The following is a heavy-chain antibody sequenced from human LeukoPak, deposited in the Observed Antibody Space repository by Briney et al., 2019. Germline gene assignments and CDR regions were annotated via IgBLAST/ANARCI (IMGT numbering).Heavy chain of an antibody. V-gene: IGHV1-46*01. CDR1: GCTFTSYY. Sequence: ASVKVSCKASGCTFTSYYMHWVRQAPGQGLEWMGIINPSGGSTSYAQKFQGRVTMTRDTSTSTVYMELSSLRSEDTAVYYCARGFSGWQLSYYYYYMDVWGKGTTVTVSS. CDR3: ARGFSGWQLSYYYYYMDV. J-gene: IGHJ6*03. D-gene: IGHD6-19*01. CDR2: INPSGGST.